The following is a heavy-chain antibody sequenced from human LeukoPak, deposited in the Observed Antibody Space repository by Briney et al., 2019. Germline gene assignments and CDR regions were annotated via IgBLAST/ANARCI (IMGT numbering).Heavy chain of an antibody. CDR2: ISAYNGNT. J-gene: IGHJ5*02. CDR3: ARQLLWFGELQPNWFDP. V-gene: IGHV1-18*01. D-gene: IGHD3-10*01. Sequence: ASVKVSCKASGYTFTSYGISWVRQAPGQGLEWMGWISAYNGNTNYAQKLQGRVTMTTDTSTSTAYMELRSLRSDDTAAYYCARQLLWFGELQPNWFDPWGQGTLVTVSS. CDR1: GYTFTSYG.